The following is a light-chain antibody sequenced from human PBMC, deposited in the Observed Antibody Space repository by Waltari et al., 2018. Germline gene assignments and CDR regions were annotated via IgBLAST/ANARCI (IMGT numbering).Light chain of an antibody. CDR3: HSRDSSGDVL. V-gene: IGLV3-19*01. CDR2: GKN. Sequence: SSELTQDPAVSVALVQTVRITCQGDSPRTYYVSWFHQKPGQAPALVIYGKNNRPPGIPDRFSASSSGSTASLTIIGAQAEDEADYYCHSRDSSGDVLIGGGTKLTVV. CDR1: SPRTYY. J-gene: IGLJ2*01.